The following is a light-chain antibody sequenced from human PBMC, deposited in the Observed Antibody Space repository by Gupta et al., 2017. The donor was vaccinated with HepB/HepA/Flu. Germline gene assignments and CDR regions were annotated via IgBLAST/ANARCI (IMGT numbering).Light chain of an antibody. CDR3: SSYTSSSHFV. J-gene: IGLJ1*01. V-gene: IGLV2-14*03. CDR1: SSDVGGYNY. Sequence: QSALTQPASVSASPGQSITISCTGTSSDVGGYNYVSWYQQHPGKAPKLRIYDVSNRPSGVSNRFSGSKSGNTASLTISGLQAEDEADYYCSSYTSSSHFVFGGGTKLTVL. CDR2: DVS.